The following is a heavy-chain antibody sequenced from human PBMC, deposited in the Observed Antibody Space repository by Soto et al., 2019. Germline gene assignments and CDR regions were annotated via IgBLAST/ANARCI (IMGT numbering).Heavy chain of an antibody. D-gene: IGHD1-1*01. V-gene: IGHV5-51*01. CDR2: IYPGDSDT. J-gene: IGHJ6*02. Sequence: PGESLKISCKGSGYSFTSYWIVWVLQMPGKGLEWMGIIYPGDSDTRYSPSFQGQVTISADKSISTAYLQWSSLKASDTAMCYCARITSGKQYYYYYGMDVWGQGTTVTVSS. CDR1: GYSFTSYW. CDR3: ARITSGKQYYYYYGMDV.